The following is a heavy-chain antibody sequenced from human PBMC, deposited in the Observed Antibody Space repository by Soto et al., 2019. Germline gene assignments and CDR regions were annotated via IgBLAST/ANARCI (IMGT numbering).Heavy chain of an antibody. Sequence: PSETLSLTCAVSGGSISSSNWWSWVPQPPGKVLEWIGEIYHSGSTNYNPSLKSRVTISVDKSKNQFSLKLSSVTAADTAVYYCARAVDCGGDCYAFYWGQGTLVTVS. CDR2: IYHSGST. J-gene: IGHJ4*02. CDR1: GGSISSSNW. CDR3: ARAVDCGGDCYAFY. V-gene: IGHV4-4*02. D-gene: IGHD2-21*02.